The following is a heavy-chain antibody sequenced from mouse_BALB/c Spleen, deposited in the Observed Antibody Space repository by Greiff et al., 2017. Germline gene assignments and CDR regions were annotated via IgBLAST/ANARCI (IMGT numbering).Heavy chain of an antibody. CDR2: INPNNGGT. Sequence: VHVKQSGPELVKPGASVKIPCKASGYTFTDYNMDWVKQSHGKSLEWIGDINPNNGGTIYNQKFKGKATLTVDKSSSTAYMELRSLTSEDTAVYYCARYRYDLYAMDYWGQGTSVTVSS. D-gene: IGHD2-14*01. CDR1: GYTFTDYN. J-gene: IGHJ4*01. V-gene: IGHV1-18*01. CDR3: ARYRYDLYAMDY.